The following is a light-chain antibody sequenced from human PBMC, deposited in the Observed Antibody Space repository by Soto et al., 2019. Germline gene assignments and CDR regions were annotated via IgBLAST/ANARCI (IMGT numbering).Light chain of an antibody. V-gene: IGKV3-11*01. Sequence: EIVLTQSPATLSLSPGERATLSCRASQSVSRYLAWYQQKPGQAPRLLIYDTSNRATGIPARFSGSGSGTDFTLTISSLEPEDFAVYYCQQSYSTPFVTFGQGTRLEIK. CDR3: QQSYSTPFVT. CDR1: QSVSRY. CDR2: DTS. J-gene: IGKJ5*01.